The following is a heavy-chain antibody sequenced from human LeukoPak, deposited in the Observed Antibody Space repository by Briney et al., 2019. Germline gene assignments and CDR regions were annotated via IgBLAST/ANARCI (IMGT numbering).Heavy chain of an antibody. V-gene: IGHV4-59*08. Sequence: SETLSLTCTVSGDSIINYYWSWIRQSPGKGLEWIGYIYYSGSTKYNPSLKSRVTISVNTSKNQFSLKLSSVTAADTAVYYCARHRGSGSPYFDYWGQGTLVTVSS. CDR2: IYYSGST. D-gene: IGHD3-10*01. CDR3: ARHRGSGSPYFDY. J-gene: IGHJ4*02. CDR1: GDSIINYY.